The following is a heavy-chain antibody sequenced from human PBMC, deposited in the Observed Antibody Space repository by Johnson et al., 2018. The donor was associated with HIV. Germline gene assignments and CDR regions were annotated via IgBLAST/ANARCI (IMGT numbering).Heavy chain of an antibody. CDR1: GFTFSSYW. Sequence: EVQLVESGGGLVQPGGSLRLSCAASGFTFSSYWMSWVRQAPGKGLEWVANIKQDGSNKYYAASVKGRFTISRDNSKNTLYLQMNSLRAEDTAVYYCAKDRGLLDAFDIWGQGTMVTVSS. V-gene: IGHV3-7*01. CDR2: IKQDGSNK. CDR3: AKDRGLLDAFDI. J-gene: IGHJ3*02.